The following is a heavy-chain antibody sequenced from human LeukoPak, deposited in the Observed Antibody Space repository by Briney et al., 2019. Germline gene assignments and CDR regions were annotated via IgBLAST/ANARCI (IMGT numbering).Heavy chain of an antibody. CDR1: GGSISSSSYY. D-gene: IGHD6-19*01. V-gene: IGHV4-39*01. CDR2: IYYSGST. Sequence: PSETLSLTCTVSGGSISSSSYYWGWIRQPPGKGLEWIGSIYYSGSTYYNPSLKSRVTISVDTSKNQFSLKLSSVPAADTAVYYCARTGSSGWSPAYYFDCWGQGTLVTVSS. CDR3: ARTGSSGWSPAYYFDC. J-gene: IGHJ4*02.